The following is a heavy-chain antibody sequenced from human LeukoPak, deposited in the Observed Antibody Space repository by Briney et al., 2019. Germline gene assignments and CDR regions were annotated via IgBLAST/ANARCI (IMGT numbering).Heavy chain of an antibody. J-gene: IGHJ4*02. CDR3: ARDLEPYDYVWGSYRDLDY. Sequence: ASVKVSCKASGYTFTSYYMHWVRQAPGQGLEWMGIINPSGGSTSYAQKFQGRVTMTTDTSTSTAYMELRSLRSDDTAVYYCARDLEPYDYVWGSYRDLDYWGQGTLVTVSS. CDR2: INPSGGST. V-gene: IGHV1-46*01. CDR1: GYTFTSYY. D-gene: IGHD3-16*02.